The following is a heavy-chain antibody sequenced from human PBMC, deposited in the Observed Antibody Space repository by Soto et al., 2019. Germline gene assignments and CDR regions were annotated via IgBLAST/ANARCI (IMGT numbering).Heavy chain of an antibody. CDR1: GFPFNNYY. J-gene: IGHJ6*02. V-gene: IGHV3-7*03. D-gene: IGHD6-19*01. CDR2: IKEDGNEK. Sequence: GGSLRLSCAASGFPFNNYYMTWVRQASGKGLEWVASIKEDGNEKYYVDSVKGRFTISRNNDKNSLSLQMNSLRAEDTAVYYCTRGAGGWNYYYAMDVWGPGATVTVSS. CDR3: TRGAGGWNYYYAMDV.